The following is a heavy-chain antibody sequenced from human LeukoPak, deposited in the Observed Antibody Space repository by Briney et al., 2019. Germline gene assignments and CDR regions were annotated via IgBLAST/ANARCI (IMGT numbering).Heavy chain of an antibody. Sequence: QPGGSLRLSCAASGFTFSSYWMHWVRQAPGKGLVWVSRINSDGSSTSYADSVKGRFTISRDNAKNTLYLQMNSLRAEDTAVYYCARGRVPAAAPWGDDAFDIWGQGTMVTVSS. CDR1: GFTFSSYW. J-gene: IGHJ3*02. D-gene: IGHD2-2*01. CDR3: ARGRVPAAAPWGDDAFDI. CDR2: INSDGSST. V-gene: IGHV3-74*01.